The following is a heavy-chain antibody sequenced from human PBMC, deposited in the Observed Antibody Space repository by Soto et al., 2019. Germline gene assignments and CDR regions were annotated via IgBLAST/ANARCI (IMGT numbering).Heavy chain of an antibody. D-gene: IGHD3-10*01. V-gene: IGHV1-18*01. J-gene: IGHJ6*01. CDR1: GYTFTSYG. Sequence: QVQLVQSGAEVKKPGASVKVSCKASGYTFTSYGITCVRQAPGQGLEWMGWISAYNGNKNYAEKLQGRVTMTTDTSTGTAYMELGSLGSDDTAVYYCARDNGFGESDVWGQGTTVPVSS. CDR2: ISAYNGNK. CDR3: ARDNGFGESDV.